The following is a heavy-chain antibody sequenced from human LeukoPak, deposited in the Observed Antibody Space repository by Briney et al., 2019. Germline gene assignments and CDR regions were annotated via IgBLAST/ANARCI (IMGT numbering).Heavy chain of an antibody. Sequence: GGSLRLSCAVSGFTFSNYWMTWVRQAPAKGLEWVADIKPDGSESHYADSVKGRFTISRDNAKNSLYLQTNSLRADDTAVYYCVRGWTKFDYWGQGILVTVSS. V-gene: IGHV3-7*03. J-gene: IGHJ4*02. D-gene: IGHD3/OR15-3a*01. CDR1: GFTFSNYW. CDR3: VRGWTKFDY. CDR2: IKPDGSES.